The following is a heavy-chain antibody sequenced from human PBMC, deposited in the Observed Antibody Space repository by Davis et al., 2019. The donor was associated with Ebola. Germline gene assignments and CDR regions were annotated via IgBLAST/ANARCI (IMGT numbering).Heavy chain of an antibody. Sequence: GESLKISCATSGFTFSSYGMHWVRQAPGKGLEWVAVIWYDGSNKYYADSVKGRFTISRDNSKNTLYLQMNSLRAEDTAVYYCARERSGWLTDAFDIWGQGTMVTVSS. J-gene: IGHJ3*02. D-gene: IGHD6-19*01. V-gene: IGHV3-33*08. CDR2: IWYDGSNK. CDR1: GFTFSSYG. CDR3: ARERSGWLTDAFDI.